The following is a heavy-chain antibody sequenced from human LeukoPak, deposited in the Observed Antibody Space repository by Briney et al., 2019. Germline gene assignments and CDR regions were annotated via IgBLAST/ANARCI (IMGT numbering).Heavy chain of an antibody. V-gene: IGHV4-30-2*01. Sequence: PSETLSLTCAVSGGSISSGGYSWSWIRQPPGKGLEWIGYIYHSGSTYYNPSLKSRVTISVDRSKDQFSLKLSSVTAADTAVYYCARNQLRDAFDIWGQGTMVTVSS. CDR3: ARNQLRDAFDI. CDR2: IYHSGST. J-gene: IGHJ3*02. CDR1: GGSISSGGYS. D-gene: IGHD2-2*01.